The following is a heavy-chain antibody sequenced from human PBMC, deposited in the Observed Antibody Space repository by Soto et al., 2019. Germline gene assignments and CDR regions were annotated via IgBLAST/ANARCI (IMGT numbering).Heavy chain of an antibody. Sequence: EVQLVESGGGLVQPGGSLRLSCAASGFTFSGRSMHWVRQAPGKGLVWVSGIDNAGTDSTYADSVKGRFTSSRDNAKNTLYLQMHSLRVEDTAVYYCARGWFGPDVWGKGTTVTFSS. V-gene: IGHV3-74*01. D-gene: IGHD3-10*01. CDR2: IDNAGTDS. CDR3: ARGWFGPDV. CDR1: GFTFSGRS. J-gene: IGHJ6*03.